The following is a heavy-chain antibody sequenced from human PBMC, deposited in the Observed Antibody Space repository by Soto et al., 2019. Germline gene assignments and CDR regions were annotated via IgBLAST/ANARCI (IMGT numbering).Heavy chain of an antibody. V-gene: IGHV5-51*01. CDR2: IYPGNSDT. D-gene: IGHD3-10*01. CDR1: GYTFTMYW. Sequence: EVQLEQSGAEVKQPGESLKISCKGSGYTFTMYWIGWVRQMPGKGLEWMAIIYPGNSDTRYSPSLQGRVTISADKSITTAYLKWSSLEASDTAMYYCVRVSGFFQDQTAKFDYWGQGALVSVSS. J-gene: IGHJ4*02. CDR3: VRVSGFFQDQTAKFDY.